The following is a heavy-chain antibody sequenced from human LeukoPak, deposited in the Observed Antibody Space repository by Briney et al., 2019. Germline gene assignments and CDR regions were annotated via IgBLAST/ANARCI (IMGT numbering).Heavy chain of an antibody. CDR1: GFTFSSYA. CDR2: TTGSGGST. CDR3: VKDKTVVSSFVGDY. J-gene: IGHJ4*02. V-gene: IGHV3-23*01. Sequence: GSLRLSCAASGFTFSSYAMSWVRQAPGKGPEWVSGTTGSGGSTYYADSVKGRFTVSRDNSKNTLDLQMNSLRAEDTAVYFCVKDKTVVSSFVGDYLGQGTLVTVSS. D-gene: IGHD4-23*01.